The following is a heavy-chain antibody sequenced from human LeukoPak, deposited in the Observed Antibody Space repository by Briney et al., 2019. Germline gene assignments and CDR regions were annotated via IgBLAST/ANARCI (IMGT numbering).Heavy chain of an antibody. CDR1: GYTFTSYY. D-gene: IGHD1-14*01. V-gene: IGHV1-46*03. Sequence: GASVKVSCKASGYTFTSYYMHWVRQAPGQGLDWMGIINPSGGSTSYAQKFQGRVTMTRDTSTSTVYMELSSLRSEDTAVYYCARDRPGIGYFDLWGRGTLVTVSS. J-gene: IGHJ2*01. CDR3: ARDRPGIGYFDL. CDR2: INPSGGST.